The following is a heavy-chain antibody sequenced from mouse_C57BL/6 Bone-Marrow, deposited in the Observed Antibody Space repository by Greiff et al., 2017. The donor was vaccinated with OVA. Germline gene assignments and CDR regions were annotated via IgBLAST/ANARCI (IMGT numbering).Heavy chain of an antibody. Sequence: EVMLVESGGGLVKPGGSLKLSCAASGFTFSSYAMSWVRQTPEKRLEWVATISDGGSYTYYPDNVKGRFTISRDNAKNNLYLQMSHLKSEDTAMYYCARGGGTTGHAMDYWGQGTSVTVSS. D-gene: IGHD1-1*01. CDR1: GFTFSSYA. CDR3: ARGGGTTGHAMDY. CDR2: ISDGGSYT. V-gene: IGHV5-4*03. J-gene: IGHJ4*01.